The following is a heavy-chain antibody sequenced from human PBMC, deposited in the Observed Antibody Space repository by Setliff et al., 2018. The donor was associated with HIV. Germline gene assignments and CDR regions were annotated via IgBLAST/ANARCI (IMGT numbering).Heavy chain of an antibody. D-gene: IGHD5-12*01. CDR3: AREIWGQVAHVPYGMDV. J-gene: IGHJ6*02. CDR2: FYTSGST. V-gene: IGHV4-4*07. CDR1: GGSISSYY. Sequence: PSETLSLTCTVSGGSISSYYWSWIRQPAGKGLEWIGRFYTSGSTNYNPSLKSRVTMSVDTSKNLFSLKVRYVTAADTAIYYCAREIWGQVAHVPYGMDVWGQGTTVTVS.